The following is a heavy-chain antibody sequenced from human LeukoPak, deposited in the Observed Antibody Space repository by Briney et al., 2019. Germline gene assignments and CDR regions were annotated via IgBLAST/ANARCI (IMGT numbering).Heavy chain of an antibody. CDR2: ISGSGGST. CDR1: GFTFNTYT. Sequence: GGSLRLSCAASGFTFNTYTMSWVRQAPGRGLDWVSAISGSGGSTYYADSVKGRFTISRDNSKNTLYLQMNSLRAEDTAVYYCAKGDSSGYYYVAVDYWGQGTLVTVSS. CDR3: AKGDSSGYYYVAVDY. D-gene: IGHD3-22*01. J-gene: IGHJ4*02. V-gene: IGHV3-23*01.